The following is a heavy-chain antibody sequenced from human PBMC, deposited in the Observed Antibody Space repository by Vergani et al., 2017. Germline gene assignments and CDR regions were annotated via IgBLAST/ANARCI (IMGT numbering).Heavy chain of an antibody. V-gene: IGHV3-33*03. D-gene: IGHD5-18*01. CDR2: IWYDGSNK. Sequence: VQLLESGGGLVQPGGSLRLSCAASGFTFSSYGMHWVRQAPGKGLEWVAVIWYDGSNKYYADSVKGRFTISRDNAKNSLYLQMNSLRAEDTALYYCAKSGYSYVWGESWFDPWGQGTLVTVSS. CDR1: GFTFSSYG. J-gene: IGHJ5*02. CDR3: AKSGYSYVWGESWFDP.